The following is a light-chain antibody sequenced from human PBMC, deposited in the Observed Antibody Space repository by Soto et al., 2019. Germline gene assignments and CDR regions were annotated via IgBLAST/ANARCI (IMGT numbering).Light chain of an antibody. V-gene: IGKV3-15*01. Sequence: EIVMTQSPATLSVSPGERATLSCRASQSVSDNLAWYQQKPGQAPRLLIYGASTRATGIPARFSGSGSGTEFTLTISSPQSEDFAVYYCQQSNNWPYTFGQGTKLDIK. CDR2: GAS. CDR3: QQSNNWPYT. J-gene: IGKJ2*01. CDR1: QSVSDN.